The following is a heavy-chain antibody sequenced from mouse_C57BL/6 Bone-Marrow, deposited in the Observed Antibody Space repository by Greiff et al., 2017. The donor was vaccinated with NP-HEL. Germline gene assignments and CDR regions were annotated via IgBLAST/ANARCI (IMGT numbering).Heavy chain of an antibody. V-gene: IGHV1-76*01. J-gene: IGHJ1*03. CDR2: IYPGSGNT. CDR1: GYTFTDYY. CDR3: ARHYRYFDV. Sequence: QVQLKESGAELVRPGASVKLSCKASGYTFTDYYINWVKQRPGQGLEWIARIYPGSGNTYYNEKFKGKATLTAEKSSSTAYMQLSSLTSEDSAVYFCARHYRYFDVWGTGTTVTVSS.